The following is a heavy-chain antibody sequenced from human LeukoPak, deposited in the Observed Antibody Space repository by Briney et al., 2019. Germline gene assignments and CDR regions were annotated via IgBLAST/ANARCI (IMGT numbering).Heavy chain of an antibody. J-gene: IGHJ6*03. CDR3: AKIGRKYDFWTGFYEEEVDYMDV. Sequence: GGSLRRYCAASAFTFNSYEMNWVRQAPGKGLEWVSYISSSGSTIYYADSVKGRFTISRDNAKNSLYLQMNSLKVEDTAVYYCAKIGRKYDFWTGFYEEEVDYMDVWGKGTTVTVSS. CDR2: ISSSGSTI. CDR1: AFTFNSYE. D-gene: IGHD3-3*01. V-gene: IGHV3-48*03.